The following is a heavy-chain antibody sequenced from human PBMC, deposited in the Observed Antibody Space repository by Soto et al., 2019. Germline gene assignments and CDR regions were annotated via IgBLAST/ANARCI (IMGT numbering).Heavy chain of an antibody. CDR1: GFTFSRYW. CDR2: IDSGGSTT. J-gene: IGHJ6*03. D-gene: IGHD5-18*01. CDR3: ARDRGYSYGPNYYYYYMDV. Sequence: GGSLRLSCAASGFTFSRYWMHWVRHAPGKGLVWLSRIDSGGSTTYYADSVKGRFTISRDNDKDTVYLQMNSLRAEDTAVYYCARDRGYSYGPNYYYYYMDVWGKGTTVTVSS. V-gene: IGHV3-74*01.